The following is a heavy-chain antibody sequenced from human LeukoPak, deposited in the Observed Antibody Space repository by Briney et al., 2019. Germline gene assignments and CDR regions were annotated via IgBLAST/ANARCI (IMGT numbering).Heavy chain of an antibody. CDR3: ARLSTVTTSFDY. J-gene: IGHJ4*02. V-gene: IGHV4-4*02. D-gene: IGHD4-11*01. CDR1: GGSISSSNW. CDR2: IYYGGST. Sequence: PSETLSLTCAVSGGSISSSNWWSWVRQPPGKGLEWIGYIYYGGSTNYNPSLKSRVTISVDTSKNQFSLKLSSVTAADTAVYYCARLSTVTTSFDYWGQGTLVTVSS.